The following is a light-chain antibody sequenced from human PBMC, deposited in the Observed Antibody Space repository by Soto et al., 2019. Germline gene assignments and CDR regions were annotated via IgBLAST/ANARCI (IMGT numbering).Light chain of an antibody. CDR1: SSDVGFYSY. V-gene: IGLV2-14*03. CDR3: SSYTRSGTPV. J-gene: IGLJ3*02. Sequence: QSALTQPASVSESPGQSITISCTGTSSDVGFYSYVSWYQHHPGNAPKLLIYDVANRPSGVSNRFPGSKSDNTAYLSISGIQAEDEADYYCSSYTRSGTPVFGGGTKLTVL. CDR2: DVA.